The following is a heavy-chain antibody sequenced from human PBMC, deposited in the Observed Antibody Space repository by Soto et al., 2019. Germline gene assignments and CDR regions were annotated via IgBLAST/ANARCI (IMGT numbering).Heavy chain of an antibody. CDR1: GFPFSNSA. V-gene: IGHV3-23*01. D-gene: IGHD3-3*01. J-gene: IGHJ4*02. CDR2: VNSRGDSP. Sequence: EVQLLESGGGLVQPGGSLRLSCAASGFPFSNSAMSWVRRAPGKGLEWVSGVNSRGDSPYYADSVKGRFTISRDNSKKTLYLQMNSLTAEDTAVYYCAKNCWTGYPPGGYWGQGTLVTVSS. CDR3: AKNCWTGYPPGGY.